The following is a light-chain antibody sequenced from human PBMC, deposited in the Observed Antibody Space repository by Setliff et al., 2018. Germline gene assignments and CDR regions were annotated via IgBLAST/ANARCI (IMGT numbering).Light chain of an antibody. CDR3: SSYTTSSTCV. CDR2: DVS. CDR1: SSDIGDSNY. V-gene: IGLV2-14*01. J-gene: IGLJ1*01. Sequence: SVLAQPASVSGSPGQSITISCTGASSDIGDSNYVSWYQQHPGKAPKLIIYDVSDRPSGVSHRFSGSKSGNTASLTISGLLAEDEADYCSSYTTSSTCVFGTGTKVTVL.